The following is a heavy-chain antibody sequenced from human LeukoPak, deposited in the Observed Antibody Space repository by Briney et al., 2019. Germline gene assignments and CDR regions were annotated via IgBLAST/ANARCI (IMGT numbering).Heavy chain of an antibody. CDR2: ISGSGGGT. V-gene: IGHV3-23*01. Sequence: GGSLRLSCAASGFTFSSYAMSWVRQAPGKGLEWVSAISGSGGGTYYADSVKGRFTISRDNSKNTLYLQMNSLRAEDTAVYYCAKDRTASPKIVVVINSPSDYWGQGTLVTVSS. J-gene: IGHJ4*02. D-gene: IGHD3-22*01. CDR3: AKDRTASPKIVVVINSPSDY. CDR1: GFTFSSYA.